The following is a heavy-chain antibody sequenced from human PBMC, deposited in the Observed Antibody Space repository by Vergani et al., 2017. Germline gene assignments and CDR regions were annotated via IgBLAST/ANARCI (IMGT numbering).Heavy chain of an antibody. CDR3: ARVPRLGIAVAGTFERSANRFDY. Sequence: QVQLQQWGAGLLKPSETLSLTCAVYGGSFSGYYWSWIRQPPGQGLEWIGEINHSGSTNYNPSLKSRVTISVDTSKNQFSLKLSSVTAADTAVYYCARVPRLGIAVAGTFERSANRFDYWGQGTLVTVSS. D-gene: IGHD6-19*01. CDR2: INHSGST. J-gene: IGHJ4*02. CDR1: GGSFSGYY. V-gene: IGHV4-34*01.